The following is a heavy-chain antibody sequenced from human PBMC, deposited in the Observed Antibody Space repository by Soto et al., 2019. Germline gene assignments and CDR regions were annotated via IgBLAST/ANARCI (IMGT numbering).Heavy chain of an antibody. CDR1: GYSISSGYY. D-gene: IGHD7-27*01. J-gene: IGHJ3*02. CDR2: IYHSGST. V-gene: IGHV4-38-2*01. Sequence: SETLSLTCAVSGYSISSGYYWGWIRQPPGKGLEWIGSIYHSGSTYYNPSLKSRVTISVDTSKNQFSLKLSSVTAADTAVYYCASTLTQDASDIWGQGTMVTVSS. CDR3: ASTLTQDASDI.